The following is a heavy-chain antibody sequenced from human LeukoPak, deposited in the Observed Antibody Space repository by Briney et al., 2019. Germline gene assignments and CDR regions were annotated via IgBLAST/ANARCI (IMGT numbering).Heavy chain of an antibody. CDR3: ARDLPRSIAAAGTGWFDP. CDR1: VGSINSYY. Sequence: SETLSLTCTVSVGSINSYYWRWIRQPAGKGLEWIGRIYTSGSTNYNPSLRSRVTMSVDTSKNQFSLKLSSVTAADTAVYYCARDLPRSIAAAGTGWFDPWGQGTLVTVSS. D-gene: IGHD6-13*01. J-gene: IGHJ5*02. V-gene: IGHV4-4*07. CDR2: IYTSGST.